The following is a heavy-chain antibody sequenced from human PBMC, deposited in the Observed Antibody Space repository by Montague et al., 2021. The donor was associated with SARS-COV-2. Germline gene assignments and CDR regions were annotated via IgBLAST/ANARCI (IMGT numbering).Heavy chain of an antibody. CDR3: SRGGGMIRGVVDF. V-gene: IGHV3-30-3*01. CDR2: ISYDGSNK. Sequence: SLRLSCAASGFTFSSYAMHWVRQAPGKGLEWVAVISYDGSNKYYADSVKGRFTISRDNAKNSLYLQMNSLRVEDTAFYHCSRGGGMIRGVVDFWGQGILVSISS. CDR1: GFTFSSYA. D-gene: IGHD3-10*01. J-gene: IGHJ4*02.